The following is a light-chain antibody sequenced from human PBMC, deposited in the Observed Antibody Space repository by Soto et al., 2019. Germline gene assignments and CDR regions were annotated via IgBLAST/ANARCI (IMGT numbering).Light chain of an antibody. CDR2: EVT. Sequence: QSALTQPASVSGSPGQSITISCTGTNSDIGGYNHVSWYQQHPGKAPKLLIYEVTYRPSGVSSRFSASKSGNTASLTISGLQAEDEADYYCISFTSRSTLIFGGGTKVTVL. J-gene: IGLJ2*01. V-gene: IGLV2-14*03. CDR3: ISFTSRSTLI. CDR1: NSDIGGYNH.